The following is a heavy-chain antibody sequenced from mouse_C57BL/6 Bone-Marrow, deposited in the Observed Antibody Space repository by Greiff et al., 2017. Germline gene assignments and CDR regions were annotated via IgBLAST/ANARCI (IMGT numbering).Heavy chain of an antibody. J-gene: IGHJ3*01. D-gene: IGHD2-4*01. CDR2: ISSGSSTI. Sequence: EVKLVESGGGLAKPGGSLKLSCAASGFTFRDYGIHWVRQAPEKGLEWVAYISSGSSTIYYADTVKGRFTFSRANAENNLFLQMTSLRSEDTAMYYCARGGLPWFAYWGQGTLVTVSA. CDR3: ARGGLPWFAY. V-gene: IGHV5-17*01. CDR1: GFTFRDYG.